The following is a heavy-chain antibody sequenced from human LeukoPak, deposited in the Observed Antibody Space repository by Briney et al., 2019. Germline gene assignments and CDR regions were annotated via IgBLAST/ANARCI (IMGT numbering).Heavy chain of an antibody. CDR3: VFGYYYDSGSQYNWFDT. CDR2: INTDGGST. V-gene: IGHV3-74*01. CDR1: GFTFSNYW. J-gene: IGHJ5*02. D-gene: IGHD3-10*01. Sequence: PGGSLRLSCAASGFTFSNYWMHWVRQAPGKGLVWVSRINTDGGSTTYGGSVKGRFTISRDNAKNTLYLQMNSLRAEDTAVYYCVFGYYYDSGSQYNWFDTWGQGTLVTVSS.